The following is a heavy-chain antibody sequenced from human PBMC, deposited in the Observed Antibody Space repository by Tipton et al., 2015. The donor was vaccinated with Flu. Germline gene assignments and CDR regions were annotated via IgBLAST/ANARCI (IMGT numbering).Heavy chain of an antibody. CDR1: GGSFSGYN. CDR3: ARSFRVAVIGGLDV. D-gene: IGHD2-21*01. CDR2: IDHSGST. Sequence: TLSLTCAVSGGSFSGYNWSWIRQSPGKGLEWIGEIDHSGSTYYNPSLKSRVTMSVDTSKNLFSLKVRSVTAADTAIYYCARSFRVAVIGGLDVWGQGTTVTVSS. J-gene: IGHJ6*02. V-gene: IGHV4-34*01.